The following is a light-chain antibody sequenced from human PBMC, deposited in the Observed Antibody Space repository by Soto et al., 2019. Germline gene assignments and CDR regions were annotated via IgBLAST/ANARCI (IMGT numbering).Light chain of an antibody. Sequence: EVVLTQYPATLSLSPGERATLSCRASQSVGAQFAWYQQKPGQSPRLLIYGASNRASGISARFSGSGSGTDFTLTSASLEPEDSADYYCQQRNDWGSFGGGTRVEIK. J-gene: IGKJ4*01. CDR2: GAS. CDR1: QSVGAQ. V-gene: IGKV3-11*01. CDR3: QQRNDWGS.